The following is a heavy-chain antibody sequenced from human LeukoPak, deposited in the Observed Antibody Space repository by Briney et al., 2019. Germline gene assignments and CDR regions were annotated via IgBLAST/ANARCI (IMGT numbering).Heavy chain of an antibody. CDR3: ARDMRRGAAAGTLDY. J-gene: IGHJ4*02. Sequence: GRSLRLSCAASGFTFSSYAMHWVRQAPGKGLEWVAVISYDGSNKYYADSVKGRFTISRDNSKNTLYLQMNSLRAEDTAVYYCARDMRRGAAAGTLDYWGQGTLVTVSS. D-gene: IGHD6-13*01. V-gene: IGHV3-30-3*01. CDR2: ISYDGSNK. CDR1: GFTFSSYA.